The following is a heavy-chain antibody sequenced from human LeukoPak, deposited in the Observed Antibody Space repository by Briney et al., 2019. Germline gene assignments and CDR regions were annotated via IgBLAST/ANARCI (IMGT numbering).Heavy chain of an antibody. Sequence: PGGSLRLSCAASGYSFSSYWMHWVRHVPGRGLVWVSRIDYGRTTDYADSVKGRFTISRDNVQNTLYLQMNSLNAEDTAVYYCARDVGGAGSLWGQGTLVSVSS. V-gene: IGHV3-74*01. J-gene: IGHJ4*02. D-gene: IGHD3-10*01. CDR2: IDYGRTT. CDR3: ARDVGGAGSL. CDR1: GYSFSSYW.